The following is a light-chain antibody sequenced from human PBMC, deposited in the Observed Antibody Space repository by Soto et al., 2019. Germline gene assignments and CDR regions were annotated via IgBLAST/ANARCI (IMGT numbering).Light chain of an antibody. CDR3: QQHGSSPPFT. V-gene: IGKV3-20*01. CDR2: GAS. Sequence: EFVLTQSPGTLSLSPGERATLSCRASQSISSSFLAWYQQKPGQAPRLLIYGASSRGTGIPDRFSGSGSGTDFTLTIGRLEPEDVGVYYCQQHGSSPPFTFGGGTTVEIK. CDR1: QSISSSF. J-gene: IGKJ4*01.